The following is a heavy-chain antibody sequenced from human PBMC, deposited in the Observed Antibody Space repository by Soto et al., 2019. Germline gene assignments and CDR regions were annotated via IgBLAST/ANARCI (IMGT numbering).Heavy chain of an antibody. CDR2: ISAYNGNT. CDR3: ARDKGDGSGSYYGY. Sequence: QVQLVQSGAEVKKPGASVKVACKASGYTFTSHGINWVRQAPGQGLEWMGWISAYNGNTNYAQKLQGRVTMTTDTSTSTAYMELRSLRSDDTAVFYCARDKGDGSGSYYGYWGQGTLVTVSS. CDR1: GYTFTSHG. V-gene: IGHV1-18*01. D-gene: IGHD3-10*01. J-gene: IGHJ4*02.